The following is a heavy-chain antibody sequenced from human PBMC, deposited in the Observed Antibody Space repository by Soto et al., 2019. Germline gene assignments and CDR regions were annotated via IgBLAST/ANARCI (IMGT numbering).Heavy chain of an antibody. Sequence: SETLSLTCTVSGGSISSGDYYWSWIRQPPGKGLEWIGYIYYSGSTYYNPSLKSRVTISVDTSKNQFSLKLSSVTAADTAVYYCARVHGWFGGLFQGWFDPWRQGTLVTVSS. V-gene: IGHV4-30-4*01. J-gene: IGHJ5*02. D-gene: IGHD3-10*01. CDR3: ARVHGWFGGLFQGWFDP. CDR1: GGSISSGDYY. CDR2: IYYSGST.